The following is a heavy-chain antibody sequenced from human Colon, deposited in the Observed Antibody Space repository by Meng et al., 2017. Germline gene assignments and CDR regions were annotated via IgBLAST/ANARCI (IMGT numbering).Heavy chain of an antibody. D-gene: IGHD1-14*01. CDR2: IWDDGSRK. Sequence: GESLKISCAASGFTFSRHGIHWVRQSPGKRLDWVAVIWDDGSRKYYGDSVKGRFTISRDNSKNTCYLQMNNVRAEDTAVYFCVRGREPTADLPLDFWGQGTLVTVSS. V-gene: IGHV3-33*01. CDR3: VRGREPTADLPLDF. J-gene: IGHJ4*02. CDR1: GFTFSRHG.